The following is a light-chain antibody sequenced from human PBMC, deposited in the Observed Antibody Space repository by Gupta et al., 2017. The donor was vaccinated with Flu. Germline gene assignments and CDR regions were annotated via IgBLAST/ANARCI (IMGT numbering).Light chain of an antibody. CDR2: GAS. V-gene: IGKV3-20*01. CDR1: QSIGQNY. J-gene: IGKJ1*01. Sequence: IGLTKSPATLSLSPGDRATLSCRAIQSIGQNYLAWYQKKPGRPPRILISGASRRAAGNTDGFSGSGAGTSFTLTTSRLETEDFAVYYCQQYGRSPPSWTFGQGTKVEFK. CDR3: QQYGRSPPSWT.